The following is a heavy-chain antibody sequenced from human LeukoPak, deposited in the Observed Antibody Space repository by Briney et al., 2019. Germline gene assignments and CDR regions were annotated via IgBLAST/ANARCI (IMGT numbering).Heavy chain of an antibody. CDR1: GFTFITFA. CDR3: AKDMESAYDCSGYYSPFDS. V-gene: IGHV3-23*01. D-gene: IGHD3-22*01. Sequence: GGSLRVSCAASGFTFITFAMIWVRQPPGKGLEWVSSIFPSGGEIHYADSVRGRFTISRANSKNTLYLQMNSLKAEDTAVYYCAKDMESAYDCSGYYSPFDSWAQGILVTVSS. CDR2: IFPSGGEI. J-gene: IGHJ4*02.